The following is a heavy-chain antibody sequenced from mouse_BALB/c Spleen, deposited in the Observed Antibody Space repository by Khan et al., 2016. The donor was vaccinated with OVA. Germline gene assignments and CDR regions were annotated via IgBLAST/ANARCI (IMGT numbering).Heavy chain of an antibody. CDR2: IWAGGST. CDR1: GFSLTSYG. D-gene: IGHD2-3*01. J-gene: IGHJ4*01. CDR3: ARGDGYYEDAMEY. Sequence: VELVESGPGLVAPSQSLSITCTVSGFSLTSYGIHWVRQPPGKGLEWLGVIWAGGSTNYNSALMSRLSISKDNSKSQVFLKMNSLQTDDTAMYYCARGDGYYEDAMEYWGQGTSVTVSS. V-gene: IGHV2-9*02.